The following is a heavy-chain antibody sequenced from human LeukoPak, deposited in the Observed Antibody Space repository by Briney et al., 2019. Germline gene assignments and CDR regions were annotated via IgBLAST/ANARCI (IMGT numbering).Heavy chain of an antibody. CDR1: GGSFSGYY. V-gene: IGHV4-34*01. D-gene: IGHD6-13*01. Sequence: SETLSLTCAVYGGSFSGYYWSWIRQPPGKGLEWIGEINHSGCTNYNPSLKSRVTISVDTSKNQFSLKLSSVTAADTAVYYCARGRPIAGAVLNLDYWGQGTMVTVSS. CDR2: INHSGCT. J-gene: IGHJ4*02. CDR3: ARGRPIAGAVLNLDY.